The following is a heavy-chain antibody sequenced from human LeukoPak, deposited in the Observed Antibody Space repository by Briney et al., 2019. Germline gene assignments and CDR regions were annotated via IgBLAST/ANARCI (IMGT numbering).Heavy chain of an antibody. CDR3: ARGYGDYVFYYYYYYMDV. CDR2: MNPNSGNT. CDR1: GGTFSSYA. V-gene: IGHV1-8*03. J-gene: IGHJ6*03. D-gene: IGHD4-17*01. Sequence: ASVKVSCKASGGTFSSYAINWVRQATGQGLEWMGWMNPNSGNTGYAQKFQGRVTITRNTSISTAYMELSSLRSEDTAVYYCARGYGDYVFYYYYYYMDVWGKGTTVTVSS.